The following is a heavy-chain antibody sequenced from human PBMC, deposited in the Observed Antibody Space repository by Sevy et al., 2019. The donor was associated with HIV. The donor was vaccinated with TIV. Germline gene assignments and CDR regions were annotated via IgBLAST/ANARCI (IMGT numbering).Heavy chain of an antibody. J-gene: IGHJ6*02. D-gene: IGHD3-16*02. CDR2: ISGTAGNT. CDR3: ARETSLGYTRSHYYYAMDV. CDR1: EFALSGNA. V-gene: IGHV3-23*01. Sequence: GGSLRLSCAVSEFALSGNAMIWVSQAPGKGLEWVSGISGTAGNTYYADSVKGRFTIFRDNSKSTLYLQMNSLRAEDTAVYYCARETSLGYTRSHYYYAMDVWGQGTTVTVSS.